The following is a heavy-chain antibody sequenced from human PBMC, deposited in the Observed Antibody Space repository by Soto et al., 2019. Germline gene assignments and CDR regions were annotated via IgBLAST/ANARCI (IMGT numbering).Heavy chain of an antibody. CDR2: IYHSGST. Sequence: SETLSLTCAVSGGSISSSNWWSWVRQPPGKGLEWFGEIYHSGSTNYNPSLKSRVTISVDKSKNQFSLKLSSVTAADTAVYYCASRTPFGVVVRYFDYWGQGTLVTVS. V-gene: IGHV4-4*02. CDR3: ASRTPFGVVVRYFDY. CDR1: GGSISSSNW. D-gene: IGHD3-3*01. J-gene: IGHJ4*02.